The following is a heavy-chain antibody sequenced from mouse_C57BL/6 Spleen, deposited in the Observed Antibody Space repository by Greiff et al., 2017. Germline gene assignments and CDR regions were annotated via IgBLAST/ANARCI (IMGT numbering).Heavy chain of an antibody. J-gene: IGHJ3*01. Sequence: EVQLVESGPGLVKPSQSLSLTCSVTGYSITSGYYWNWIRQFPGNKLEWMGYISYDGSNNYNPSLKNRISITRDTSKNQFFLKLNSVTTEDTATYYCARASYRTWFAYWGQGTLVTVSA. CDR2: ISYDGSN. CDR1: GYSITSGYY. V-gene: IGHV3-6*01. CDR3: ARASYRTWFAY.